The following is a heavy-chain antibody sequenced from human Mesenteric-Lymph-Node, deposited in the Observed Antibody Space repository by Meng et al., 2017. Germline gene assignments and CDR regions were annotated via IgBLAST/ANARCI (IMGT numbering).Heavy chain of an antibody. V-gene: IGHV3-74*01. CDR2: IYSDGSTT. CDR1: GFTFSSYW. J-gene: IGHJ3*02. Sequence: GESLKISCAASGFTFSSYWMHWVRQAPGKGLVWVSRIYSDGSTTTYADSVKGRFTISRDNAKNTLYLQMNSLRAEDTAVYYCARECQNSSSWLRAFDIWGQGTMVTVSS. D-gene: IGHD6-13*01. CDR3: ARECQNSSSWLRAFDI.